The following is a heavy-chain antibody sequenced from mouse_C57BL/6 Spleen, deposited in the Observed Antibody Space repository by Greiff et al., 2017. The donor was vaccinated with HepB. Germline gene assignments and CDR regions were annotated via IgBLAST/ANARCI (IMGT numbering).Heavy chain of an antibody. V-gene: IGHV14-2*01. J-gene: IGHJ1*03. CDR3: AREGGRYGYDGGNWYFDV. D-gene: IGHD2-2*01. CDR2: IDPEDGET. Sequence: VQLQQSGAELVKPGASVKLSCTASGFNIKDYYMHWVKQRTEQGLEWIGRIDPEDGETKYAPKFQGKATITADKASNTAYLQLSSLTSEDTAVYYCAREGGRYGYDGGNWYFDVWGTGTTVTVSS. CDR1: GFNIKDYY.